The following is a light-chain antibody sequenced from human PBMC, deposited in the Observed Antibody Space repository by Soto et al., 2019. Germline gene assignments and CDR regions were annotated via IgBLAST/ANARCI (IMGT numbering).Light chain of an antibody. CDR2: DAS. CDR1: QSVSSY. V-gene: IGKV3-11*01. CDR3: QFYGSSLIT. J-gene: IGKJ5*01. Sequence: EIVLTQSPATLSLSPGERATLSCRASQSVSSYLAWYQQKPGQAPRLLIYDASNRATGIPARFSGSGSGTDFTLTISRLEPEDSAVYYCQFYGSSLITFGQGTRLEIK.